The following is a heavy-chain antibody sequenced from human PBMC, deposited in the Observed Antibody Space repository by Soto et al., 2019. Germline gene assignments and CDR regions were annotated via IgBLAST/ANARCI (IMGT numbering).Heavy chain of an antibody. Sequence: SETLSLTCTVSGDSIISSTDYLGWIRLPPGKGLEWIGHIYYSGSPYYNPSLKSRLTVSEDTSKNLLSLQLSSVTAADTAVYYCVRLISGWYYFDYWGQGTLVTVSS. CDR3: VRLISGWYYFDY. J-gene: IGHJ4*02. CDR1: GDSIISSTDY. V-gene: IGHV4-39*01. D-gene: IGHD6-19*01. CDR2: IYYSGSP.